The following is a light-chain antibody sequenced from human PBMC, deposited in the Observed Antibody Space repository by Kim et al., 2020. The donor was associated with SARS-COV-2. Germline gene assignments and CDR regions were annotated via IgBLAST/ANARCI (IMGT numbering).Light chain of an antibody. Sequence: SYELTQPPSVSVAPGRTARITCEGDNIGSKSVHWYQQKPGQGPVMVVSYDSDRPSGIPERFSGSNSGHTATLIIRRVEAGDEADYYCQVWDNTSDQVVFGGGTQLTVL. CDR3: QVWDNTSDQVV. J-gene: IGLJ2*01. CDR2: YDS. V-gene: IGLV3-21*04. CDR1: NIGSKS.